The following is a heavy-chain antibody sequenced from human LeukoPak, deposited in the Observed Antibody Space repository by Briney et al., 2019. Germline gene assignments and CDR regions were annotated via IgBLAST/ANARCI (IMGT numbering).Heavy chain of an antibody. Sequence: ASVKVSFKASVYTFTGYYMHWVRQAPGQGLEWMGWISPNSGGTNYAQKFQGRVTMTRDTSISTAYMELSRLRSDDTAVYYCPRDRLGGSGSYYDNWFDPWGQGTLVTVSS. D-gene: IGHD3-10*01. CDR3: PRDRLGGSGSYYDNWFDP. CDR2: ISPNSGGT. CDR1: VYTFTGYY. J-gene: IGHJ5*02. V-gene: IGHV1-2*02.